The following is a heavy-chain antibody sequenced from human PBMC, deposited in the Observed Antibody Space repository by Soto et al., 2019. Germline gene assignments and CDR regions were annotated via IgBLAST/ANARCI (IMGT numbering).Heavy chain of an antibody. CDR2: ISWNSGSI. V-gene: IGHV3-9*01. J-gene: IGHJ6*02. Sequence: GGSLRLSCAASGFTFDDYAMHWVRQAPGKGLEWVSGISWNSGSIGYADSVKGRFTISRDNAKNSLYLQMNSLRAEDTVLYYCAKDMSSYYYGMDVWGQGTTVTVSS. D-gene: IGHD6-13*01. CDR3: AKDMSSYYYGMDV. CDR1: GFTFDDYA.